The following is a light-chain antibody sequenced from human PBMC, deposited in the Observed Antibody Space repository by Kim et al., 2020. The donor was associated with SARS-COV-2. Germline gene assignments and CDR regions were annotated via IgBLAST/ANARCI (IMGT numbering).Light chain of an antibody. CDR1: QSVSSSY. CDR3: QQYGNSPHT. J-gene: IGKJ1*01. CDR2: GAS. Sequence: SPGERATLSCRASQSVSSSYLAWYQQKPGQAPRLLIYGASSRATGVPDRFSGSGSGTEFTLTITRLEPEDFAVYYCQQYGNSPHTFGQGTKVDIK. V-gene: IGKV3-20*01.